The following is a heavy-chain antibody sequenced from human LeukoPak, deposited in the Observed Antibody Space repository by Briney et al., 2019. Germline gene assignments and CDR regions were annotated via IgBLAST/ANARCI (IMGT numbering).Heavy chain of an antibody. D-gene: IGHD5-12*01. CDR2: ISGSGGST. CDR3: ARTSRDGYNYPSDY. V-gene: IGHV3-23*01. CDR1: GFTFSSYA. Sequence: GGSLRLSCAASGFTFSSYAMSWVRQAPGKGLEWVSAISGSGGSTYYADSVKGRFTISRDNSKNTLYLQMNSLRAEDAAVYYCARTSRDGYNYPSDYWGQGTLVTVSS. J-gene: IGHJ4*02.